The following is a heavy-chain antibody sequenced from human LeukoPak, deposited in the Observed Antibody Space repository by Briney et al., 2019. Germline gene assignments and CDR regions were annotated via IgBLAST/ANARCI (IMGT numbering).Heavy chain of an antibody. Sequence: KASETLSLTCTVSGGSISSSSYYWGWIRQPPGKGLEWIGSIYYSGSTYYNPSLKSRVTISVDTSKNQFSLKLSSVTAADTAVYYCARQTYHVLRFLEWLSRIDYWGQGTLVTVSS. CDR2: IYYSGST. D-gene: IGHD3-3*01. CDR3: ARQTYHVLRFLEWLSRIDY. CDR1: GGSISSSSYY. V-gene: IGHV4-39*01. J-gene: IGHJ4*02.